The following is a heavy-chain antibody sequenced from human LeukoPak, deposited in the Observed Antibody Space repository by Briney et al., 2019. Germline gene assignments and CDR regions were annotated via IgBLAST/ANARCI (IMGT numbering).Heavy chain of an antibody. CDR2: ISGSGGST. Sequence: PGGSLRLSCAASGFTFSSYAMNWVRQAPGKGLEWVSTISGSGGSTYYADSVKGRFTISRDNSKNTLYLQMNSLRAEDTAVYYCVRTYDENPLGWFDPWGQGTLVTVSS. J-gene: IGHJ5*02. V-gene: IGHV3-23*01. CDR3: VRTYDENPLGWFDP. D-gene: IGHD5-12*01. CDR1: GFTFSSYA.